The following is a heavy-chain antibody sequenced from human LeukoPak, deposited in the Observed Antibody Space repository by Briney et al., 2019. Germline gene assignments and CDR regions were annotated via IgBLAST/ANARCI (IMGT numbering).Heavy chain of an antibody. V-gene: IGHV4-59*01. J-gene: IGHJ4*02. CDR3: ARWGSIAVARFDY. Sequence: ETPSLTCTVSGGSISSYYWSWLRQPPGKGLEWIGYIYYTGSTNYNPSLTSRVNISVDTSKNQFSLNLTSVTAADTAVYYCARWGSIAVARFDYWGQGTLVTVS. CDR2: IYYTGST. D-gene: IGHD6-6*01. CDR1: GGSISSYY.